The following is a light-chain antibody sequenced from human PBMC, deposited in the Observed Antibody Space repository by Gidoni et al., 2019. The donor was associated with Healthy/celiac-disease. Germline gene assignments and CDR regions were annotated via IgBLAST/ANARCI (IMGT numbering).Light chain of an antibody. J-gene: IGKJ1*01. Sequence: DIVMTQSPLSLPVTPGEPASISCRSSQNLLHSNGYNYLDWYLQKPGQSPQLLIYLGSNRASGVPDRVSGSGSGTAFTLKISRVEAEDVGVYYCMQALQTSWTFGQGTKVEIK. CDR2: LGS. V-gene: IGKV2-28*01. CDR3: MQALQTSWT. CDR1: QNLLHSNGYNY.